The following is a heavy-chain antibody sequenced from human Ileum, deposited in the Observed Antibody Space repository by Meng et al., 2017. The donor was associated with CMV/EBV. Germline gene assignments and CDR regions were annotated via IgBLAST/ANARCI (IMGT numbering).Heavy chain of an antibody. CDR1: GLTFNSYN. J-gene: IGHJ4*01. CDR2: ISSSSSYI. CDR3: ATGSLADY. V-gene: IGHV3-21*01. Sequence: VRLVQSGGGLVQPGASLRLSCAASGLTFNSYNMNWVRQAPGKGLEWVSSISSSSSYIYYADSVKGRFTISRDNAKNSLYLQMNSLRAEDTAVYYCATGSLADYWGQGTLVTVSS.